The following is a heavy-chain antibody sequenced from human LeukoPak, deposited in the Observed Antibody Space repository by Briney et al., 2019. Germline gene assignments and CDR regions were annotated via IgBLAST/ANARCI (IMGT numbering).Heavy chain of an antibody. CDR2: ISYDGGDK. D-gene: IGHD3-16*01. J-gene: IGHJ4*02. V-gene: IGHV3-30*18. CDR3: VKEGVEYSYSYGDY. Sequence: GGSLRHSCAASGFSFNNYAMYGVRQAPGKGLEWVALISYDGGDKYYAESMKGRITISRDNAENTLYLQMNNLRPDDTAFYFCVKEGVEYSYSYGDYWGQGTLVTLSS. CDR1: GFSFNNYA.